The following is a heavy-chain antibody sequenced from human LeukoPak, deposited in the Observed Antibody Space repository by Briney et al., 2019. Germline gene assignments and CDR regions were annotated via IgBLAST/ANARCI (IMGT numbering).Heavy chain of an antibody. CDR2: ISAYNGNT. Sequence: GASVKVSSKASGYTFTTYGISWVRQAPGQGLEWMGWISAYNGNTNYAQKLQGRVTMTTDTSTSTAYMELRSLRSDDTAVYYCARVISRARSGPYIVVVPAALDYWGQGTLVTVSS. CDR1: GYTFTTYG. CDR3: ARVISRARSGPYIVVVPAALDY. J-gene: IGHJ4*02. V-gene: IGHV1-18*01. D-gene: IGHD2-2*01.